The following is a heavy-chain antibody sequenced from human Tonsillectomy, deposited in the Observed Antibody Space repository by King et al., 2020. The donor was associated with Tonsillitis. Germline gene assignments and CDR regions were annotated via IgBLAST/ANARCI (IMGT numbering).Heavy chain of an antibody. D-gene: IGHD3-16*02. V-gene: IGHV3-64D*06. CDR2: INDKGDVT. CDR1: DFTFSDYP. CDR3: TTTRY. J-gene: IGHJ4*02. Sequence: VQLVESGGGLVHPGGSLRLSCSGSDFTFSDYPMHWVRQTPGKGLQCVSAINDKGDVTYYEDSVKGRFSISRDNSKRALYLQMSSLRAEDTGVYYCTTTRYWGQGTLVTVSS.